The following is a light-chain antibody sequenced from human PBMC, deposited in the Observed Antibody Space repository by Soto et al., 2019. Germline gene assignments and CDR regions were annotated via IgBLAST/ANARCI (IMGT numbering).Light chain of an antibody. Sequence: DAVMTQSPLSLAVTLGQSASISCRSSHSLVDPVEGKVYLNWFHHRPGQSPRRLIYLVSERDSAVPVRFFASGSDTDFTLTINGVEADDVGVYYCMQGTYLPLTFGGGTKVEIK. J-gene: IGKJ4*01. CDR2: LVS. CDR3: MQGTYLPLT. V-gene: IGKV2-30*01. CDR1: HSLVDPVEGKVY.